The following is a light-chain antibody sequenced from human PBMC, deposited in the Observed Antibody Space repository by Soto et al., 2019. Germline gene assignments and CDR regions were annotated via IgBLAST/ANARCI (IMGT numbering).Light chain of an antibody. CDR1: QSVLYSSNNKNY. V-gene: IGKV4-1*01. CDR3: QQYYSTPLT. CDR2: WAS. Sequence: DIVMTQSPESLAVSLGERATINCKSSQSVLYSSNNKNYLAWYQQKPGQPPKLLIYWASTRESGVPDRFSGSGSGTDFTLTISSLQAEDVAVYYCQQYYSTPLTCGGGTKGDIK. J-gene: IGKJ4*01.